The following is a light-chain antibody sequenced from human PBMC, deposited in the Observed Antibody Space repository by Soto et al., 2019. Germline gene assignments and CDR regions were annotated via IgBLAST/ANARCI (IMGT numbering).Light chain of an antibody. J-gene: IGLJ3*02. CDR2: DVT. CDR3: SSYSNKDTLL. V-gene: IGLV2-14*03. Sequence: QSVLTQPASVSGSPGPSITISCTGTSSDVGGYDHVSWYQQHPGKAPKLIIYDVTVRPSGISRRFSGSKSDNTASLAVSGLQPDDEADYYCSSYSNKDTLLFGGGTKLTVL. CDR1: SSDVGGYDH.